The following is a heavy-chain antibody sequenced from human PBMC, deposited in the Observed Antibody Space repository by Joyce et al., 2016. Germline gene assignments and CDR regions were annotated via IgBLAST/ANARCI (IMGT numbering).Heavy chain of an antibody. CDR2: LSSSSSYI. CDR1: GFTFSSYS. Sequence: EVQLVASGGGLVKPGGCLRLSCAASGFTFSSYSMSWVRQAPGKGLEWVSSLSSSSSYIKYTDSVKGRFTISRDNAKNSLYLQMNSLRVEDTAVYYCARSSYTNGIFDYWGQGTLVTVSS. D-gene: IGHD2-8*01. J-gene: IGHJ4*02. V-gene: IGHV3-21*01. CDR3: ARSSYTNGIFDY.